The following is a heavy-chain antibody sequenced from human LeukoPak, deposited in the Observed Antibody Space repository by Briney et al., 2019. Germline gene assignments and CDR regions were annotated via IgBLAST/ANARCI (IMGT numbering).Heavy chain of an antibody. D-gene: IGHD2-21*02. CDR2: IYTSGST. CDR3: ARDPSPKAYCGGDCSNY. Sequence: SETLSLTCTVSGGSISSGSYYWSWIRQPAGKGLEWIGRIYTSGSTNYNPSLKSRVTISVDTSRNQSSLKLSSVTAADTAVYYCARDPSPKAYCGGDCSNYWGQGTLVTVSS. J-gene: IGHJ4*02. CDR1: GGSISSGSYY. V-gene: IGHV4-61*02.